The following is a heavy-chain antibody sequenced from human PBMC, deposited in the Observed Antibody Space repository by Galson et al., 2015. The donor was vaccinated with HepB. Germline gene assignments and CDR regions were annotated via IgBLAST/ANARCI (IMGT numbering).Heavy chain of an antibody. CDR2: INPSDGST. Sequence: SVKVSCKASGYTFTSYYMHWVRQAPGQGLEWMALINPSDGSTSYAQKFQGRVTMTRDTSTSTVYLELSSLRSEDTAVYYCARMPIFGRNCMDYWGQETLVTVSS. D-gene: IGHD3-3*01. CDR3: ARMPIFGRNCMDY. V-gene: IGHV1-46*01. J-gene: IGHJ4*02. CDR1: GYTFTSYY.